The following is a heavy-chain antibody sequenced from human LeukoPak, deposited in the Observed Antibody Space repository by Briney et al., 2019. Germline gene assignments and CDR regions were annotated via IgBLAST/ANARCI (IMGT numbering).Heavy chain of an antibody. CDR2: IYYSGST. CDR3: ARGVMGDRNDYFDY. CDR1: GGSISSGDYY. D-gene: IGHD3-16*01. J-gene: IGHJ4*02. V-gene: IGHV4-30-4*08. Sequence: PSETLSLTCTVSGGSISSGDYYWRWIRQPPGKGLEWIGYIYYSGSTYYNPSLKSRVTISVDTSKNQFSLKLSSVTAADTAVYYCARGVMGDRNDYFDYWGQGTLVTVSS.